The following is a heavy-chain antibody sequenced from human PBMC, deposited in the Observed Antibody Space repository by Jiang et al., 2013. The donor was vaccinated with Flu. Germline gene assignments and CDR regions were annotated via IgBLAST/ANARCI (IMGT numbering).Heavy chain of an antibody. Sequence: VQLLESGGGVVQPGRSLRLSCAASGFTFSSYGMHWVRQAPGKGLEWVAVIWYDGSNKYYADSVKGRFTISRDNSKNTLYLQMNSLRAEDTAVYYCARAASKRWLQSDYWGQGTLVTVSS. V-gene: IGHV3-33*01. J-gene: IGHJ4*02. CDR2: IWYDGSNK. CDR1: GFTFSSYG. D-gene: IGHD5-24*01. CDR3: ARAASKRWLQSDY.